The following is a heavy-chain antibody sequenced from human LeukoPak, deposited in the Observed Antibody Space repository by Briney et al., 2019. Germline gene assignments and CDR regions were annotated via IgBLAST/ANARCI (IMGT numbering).Heavy chain of an antibody. V-gene: IGHV3-30-3*01. CDR1: GFTFSSYA. J-gene: IGHJ4*02. Sequence: GGSLRLPCAASGFTFSSYAMHWVRQAPGKGLEWVAVISYDGSNKYYADSAKGRFTISRDNSKNTLYLQMNSLRAEDTAVYYCARLAAAGWGQGTLVTVSS. D-gene: IGHD6-13*01. CDR3: ARLAAAG. CDR2: ISYDGSNK.